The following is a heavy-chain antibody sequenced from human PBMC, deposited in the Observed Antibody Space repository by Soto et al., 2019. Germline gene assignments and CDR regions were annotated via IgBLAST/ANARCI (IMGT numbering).Heavy chain of an antibody. V-gene: IGHV3-9*01. CDR1: GFTFDDYA. D-gene: IGHD3-10*01. J-gene: IGHJ4*02. Sequence: SLRLSCAASGFTFDDYAMHWVRQAPGKGLEWVSGISWNSGSIGYADSVKGRFTISRDNAKNSLYLQMNSLRAEDTAVYYCAVVKRITLVRGVLIPSSFDYWGQGILVTVSS. CDR2: ISWNSGSI. CDR3: AVVKRITLVRGVLIPSSFDY.